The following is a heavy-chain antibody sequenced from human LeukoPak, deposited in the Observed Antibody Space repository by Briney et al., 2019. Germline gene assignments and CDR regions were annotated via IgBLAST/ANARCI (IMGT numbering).Heavy chain of an antibody. CDR1: GYTFTSYY. D-gene: IGHD3-22*01. CDR2: INPSGGST. V-gene: IGHV1-46*01. Sequence: ASVKVSCKASGYTFTSYYMHWVRQAPGQGLEWMGIINPSGGSTSYAQKFQGRVTMTRDTSTSTVYMELSSLGSEDTAVYYCAREAGITMIVVAENLDYWGQGTLVTVSS. CDR3: AREAGITMIVVAENLDY. J-gene: IGHJ4*02.